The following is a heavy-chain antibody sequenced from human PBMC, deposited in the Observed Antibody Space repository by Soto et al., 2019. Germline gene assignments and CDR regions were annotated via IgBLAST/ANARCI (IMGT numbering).Heavy chain of an antibody. Sequence: QVQLVESGGGLVKPGGSLRLSCAASGFTFSDYYMTWIRQAPGKGLEWVSYISSSSTNTINYADSVKGRFTISRDNAKNSLYLQINSLRAEDTAVYYCARSSATPNGWWGFSLDVWGQVTSVIVSS. CDR3: ARSSATPNGWWGFSLDV. CDR2: ISSSSTNTI. J-gene: IGHJ6*02. V-gene: IGHV3-11*01. CDR1: GFTFSDYY. D-gene: IGHD2-15*01.